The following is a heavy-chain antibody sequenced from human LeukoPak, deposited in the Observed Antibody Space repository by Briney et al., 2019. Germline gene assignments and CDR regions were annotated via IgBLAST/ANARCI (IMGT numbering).Heavy chain of an antibody. Sequence: GESLKISCKGSGYSFTSYWIGWVRQMPGKGLEWMGIIYPGDSDTRYSPSFQGQVTISADKSISTAYLQWSSLKASDTAMYYCARRLGDGYNFDRIDYWGQGTLVTVSS. CDR3: ARRLGDGYNFDRIDY. V-gene: IGHV5-51*01. D-gene: IGHD5-24*01. CDR1: GYSFTSYW. J-gene: IGHJ4*02. CDR2: IYPGDSDT.